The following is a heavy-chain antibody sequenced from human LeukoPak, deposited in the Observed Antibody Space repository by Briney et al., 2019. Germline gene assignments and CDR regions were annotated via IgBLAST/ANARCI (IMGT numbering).Heavy chain of an antibody. J-gene: IGHJ5*02. D-gene: IGHD3-10*01. CDR3: ATDKSDYYGSGSYYNGFDP. CDR1: GYTFTSYY. Sequence: ASVKVSCKASGYTFTSYYMHWVRQAPGQGLEWMGIINPSGGSTSYAQKFQGRVTMTRDMSTSTVYMELSSLRSEDTAVYYCATDKSDYYGSGSYYNGFDPWGQGTLVTVSS. CDR2: INPSGGST. V-gene: IGHV1-46*01.